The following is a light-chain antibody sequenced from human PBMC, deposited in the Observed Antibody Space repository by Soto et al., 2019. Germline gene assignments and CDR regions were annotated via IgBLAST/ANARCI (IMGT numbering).Light chain of an antibody. Sequence: EIVLTQSPATLSLSPGNRATLSCRASQCVSGYLAWYQQKPGQAPRLLIYDASNRATGIPARLSGSGSGTDFTLTVTSLEPEDFAVYYCQQRSNWPSTFGGGTKVEI. J-gene: IGKJ4*01. CDR1: QCVSGY. CDR2: DAS. CDR3: QQRSNWPST. V-gene: IGKV3-11*01.